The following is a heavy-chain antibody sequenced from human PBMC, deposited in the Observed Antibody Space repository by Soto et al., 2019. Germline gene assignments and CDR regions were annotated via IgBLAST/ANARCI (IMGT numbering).Heavy chain of an antibody. CDR2: IYPDDSDI. CDR1: GYSFNTYW. Sequence: GESLKISCKGSGYSFNTYWIGWVRQMPGKGREWMGVIYPDDSDIRYSPSFQGQVTISADKSISTAYLQWSSLKASDSGIYYCARRTGLLYSDWGQGTLVTVSS. V-gene: IGHV5-51*01. J-gene: IGHJ4*02. D-gene: IGHD2-21*01. CDR3: ARRTGLLYSD.